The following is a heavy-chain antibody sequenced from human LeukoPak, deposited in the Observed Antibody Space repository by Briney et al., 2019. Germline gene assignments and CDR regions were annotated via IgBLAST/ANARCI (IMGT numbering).Heavy chain of an antibody. CDR3: ARRAVRWFDP. J-gene: IGHJ5*02. CDR2: IYYSGST. Sequence: SETLSLTCTVSGGSISSYYWSWIRQPPGKGLEWIGYIYYSGSTNYNPSLKSRVTISVDTSKNQFSLKLSSVTAADTAVYYCARRAVRWFDPWGQGTLVTGSS. CDR1: GGSISSYY. V-gene: IGHV4-59*08.